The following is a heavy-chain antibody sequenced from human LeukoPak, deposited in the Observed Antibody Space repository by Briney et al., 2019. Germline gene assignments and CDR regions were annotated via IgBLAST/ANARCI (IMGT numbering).Heavy chain of an antibody. CDR3: ARLSYSSGWSWEFDP. CDR1: GFTFSSYS. Sequence: GGSLRLSCAASGFTFSSYSMNWVRQAPGKGLEWVSSFSSSSYSYINYADSVKGRFTISRDNAQNSLYLQMNSLRAEDTAVYYCARLSYSSGWSWEFDPWGQGTLVTVSS. D-gene: IGHD6-19*01. V-gene: IGHV3-21*01. J-gene: IGHJ5*02. CDR2: FSSSSYSYI.